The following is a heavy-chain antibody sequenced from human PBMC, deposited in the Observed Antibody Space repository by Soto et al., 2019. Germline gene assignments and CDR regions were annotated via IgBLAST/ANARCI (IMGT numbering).Heavy chain of an antibody. CDR2: INPNSGGT. V-gene: IGHV1-2*02. CDR3: ARGNGAEAHYDFWSGYYGLYYYYGMDV. J-gene: IGHJ6*02. D-gene: IGHD3-3*01. Sequence: ASVKVSCKASGYTFTGYYMHWVRQAPGLGLEWMGWINPNSGGTNYAQKFQGRVTMTRDTSISTAYMELSRLRSDDTAVYYCARGNGAEAHYDFWSGYYGLYYYYGMDVWGQGTTVTVSS. CDR1: GYTFTGYY.